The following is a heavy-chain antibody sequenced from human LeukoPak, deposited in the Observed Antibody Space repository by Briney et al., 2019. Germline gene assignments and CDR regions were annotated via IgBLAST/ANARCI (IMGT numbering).Heavy chain of an antibody. CDR3: AKDGQSFNSMRDYFDS. V-gene: IGHV3-23*01. CDR2: IGGGDT. D-gene: IGHD6-19*01. Sequence: PGGSLRLSCAASGFTFNNYAMSWVRQAPGKGLEWVSGIGGGDTHYADSVKGRFTISRDDSKNTVDLQMSSLRAEDTAVYYCAKDGQSFNSMRDYFDSWGQGTLVTVSS. CDR1: GFTFNNYA. J-gene: IGHJ4*02.